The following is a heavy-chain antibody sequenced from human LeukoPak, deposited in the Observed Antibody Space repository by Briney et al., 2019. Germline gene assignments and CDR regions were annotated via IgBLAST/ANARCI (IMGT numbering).Heavy chain of an antibody. D-gene: IGHD6-19*01. V-gene: IGHV3-23*01. CDR1: GFTFKSYA. J-gene: IGHJ5*02. Sequence: GGSLRLSCAASGFTFKSYAMSWVRQAPGKGLEWVSGISGSGDSTYYADSVKGRFTTSRDNSKNTLYLQMNSLRAEDTALYYCAKGHLAVASWGQGSLVTVSS. CDR2: ISGSGDST. CDR3: AKGHLAVAS.